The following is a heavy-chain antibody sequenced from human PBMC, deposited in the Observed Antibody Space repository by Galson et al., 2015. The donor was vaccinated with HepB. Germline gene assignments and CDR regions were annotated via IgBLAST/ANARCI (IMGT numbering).Heavy chain of an antibody. CDR2: IDWDDDK. D-gene: IGHD5-18*01. CDR3: AAPRPYSYGHGYYGMDV. Sequence: PALVKPTQTLTLTCTFPGFSLSTSGMCVSWIRQPPGKALEWLARIDWDDDKYYSTSLKTRLTISKDTSKNQVVLTMTNMDPVDTATYYCAAPRPYSYGHGYYGMDVWGQGTTVTVSS. J-gene: IGHJ6*02. V-gene: IGHV2-70*11. CDR1: GFSLSTSGMC.